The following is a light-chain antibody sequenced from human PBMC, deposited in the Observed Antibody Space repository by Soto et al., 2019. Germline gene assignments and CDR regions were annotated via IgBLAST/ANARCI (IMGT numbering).Light chain of an antibody. CDR2: EVS. Sequence: DIVMTQTPLSLSVTPGQPASISCQSSQSLLHSGGKTYLSWYLQRPGQPLRLLIYEVSNRFSGVPDRLNGSGSGTDFTLKISRVEAEDVGVYYCMHSVEIPPTFGQGTKVEIK. J-gene: IGKJ1*01. CDR1: QSLLHSGGKTY. CDR3: MHSVEIPPT. V-gene: IGKV2D-29*01.